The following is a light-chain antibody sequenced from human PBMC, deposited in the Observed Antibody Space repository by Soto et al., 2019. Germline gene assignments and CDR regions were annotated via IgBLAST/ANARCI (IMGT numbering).Light chain of an antibody. J-gene: IGKJ4*01. CDR2: DAS. Sequence: EIVLTQSPATLSLSPGERATLSCRASQSVSSYLAWYQQKPGQAPRLLIYDASNRATGIPARFSGSGSGTYFTLTISSLEPEDFAGYYCQQRSNWPLTFGGGTKVEIK. V-gene: IGKV3-11*01. CDR1: QSVSSY. CDR3: QQRSNWPLT.